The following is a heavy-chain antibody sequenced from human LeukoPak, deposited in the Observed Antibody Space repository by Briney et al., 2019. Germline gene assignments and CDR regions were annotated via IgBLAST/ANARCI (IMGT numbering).Heavy chain of an antibody. J-gene: IGHJ6*03. CDR1: GYSFTSYW. D-gene: IGHD3-10*01. V-gene: IGHV5-51*01. CDR3: ARYHGSGSYYYYYYMDV. CDR2: IYAGDSDT. Sequence: GESLKISCKGSGYSFTSYWIGWVRQMPGKGLEWMGIIYAGDSDTRYSPSFQGQVTISADKCISTAYLQWSSLKASDTAMYYCARYHGSGSYYYYYYMDVWGKGTTVTVSS.